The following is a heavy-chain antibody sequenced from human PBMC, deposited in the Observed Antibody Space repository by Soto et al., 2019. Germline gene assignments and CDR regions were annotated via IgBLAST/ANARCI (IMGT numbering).Heavy chain of an antibody. CDR2: TYYRSKWYN. CDR1: GDSVSSNSAA. Sequence: PSQTLSLTCAISGDSVSSNSAAWNWIRQSPSRGLEWLGRTYYRSKWYNDYAVSVKGRITINPDTSKNQFSLQLNSVTPEDTAVYYCARGASGKRVAAAGGWFDPWGQGTLVTVSS. J-gene: IGHJ5*02. V-gene: IGHV6-1*01. D-gene: IGHD6-13*01. CDR3: ARGASGKRVAAAGGWFDP.